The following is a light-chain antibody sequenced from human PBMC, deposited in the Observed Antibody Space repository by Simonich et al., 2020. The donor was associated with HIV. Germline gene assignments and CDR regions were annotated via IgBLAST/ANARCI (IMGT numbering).Light chain of an antibody. CDR1: QSVSSN. CDR3: QQYNDWPPWT. J-gene: IGKJ1*01. V-gene: IGKV3-15*01. Sequence: EIVMTQSPAPLSVSPGERATLSCRASQSVSSNLAWYQKKPGQAPRLLIYGASTRATGIPARFSGSGSGTEFTLTISSMQSEDFAVYYCQQYNDWPPWTFGQGTKVEIK. CDR2: GAS.